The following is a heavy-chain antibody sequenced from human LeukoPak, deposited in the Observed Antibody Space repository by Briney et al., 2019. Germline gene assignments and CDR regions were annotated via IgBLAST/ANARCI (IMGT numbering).Heavy chain of an antibody. Sequence: PSETLSLTCTVSGGSINSYYWSWIRQPPEKGLEWIGYIYYSGSTNYNPSLKSRVTISVDTSKNQFSLKLSSVTAADTAVYYCARAGSYRGYFDYWGQGTLVTVSS. J-gene: IGHJ4*02. CDR3: ARAGSYRGYFDY. D-gene: IGHD1-26*01. CDR2: IYYSGST. V-gene: IGHV4-59*01. CDR1: GGSINSYY.